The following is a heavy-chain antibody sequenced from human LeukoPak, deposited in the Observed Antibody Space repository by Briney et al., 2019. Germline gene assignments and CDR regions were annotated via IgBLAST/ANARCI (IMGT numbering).Heavy chain of an antibody. Sequence: SETLSLTCAVSGDSISSGTYYWGWIRQPAGKGLEWIGRIYSSGSTNYNPSLKSRVTMSVDTSRNQFSLNLTSVTAADTAIYYCARDLLHRGYAFDIWGQGTMVTVSS. CDR3: ARDLLHRGYAFDI. CDR1: GDSISSGTYY. J-gene: IGHJ3*02. D-gene: IGHD5-12*01. V-gene: IGHV4-61*02. CDR2: IYSSGST.